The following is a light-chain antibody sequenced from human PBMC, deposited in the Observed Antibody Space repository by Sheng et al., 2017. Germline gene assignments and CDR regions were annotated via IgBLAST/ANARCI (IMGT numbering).Light chain of an antibody. CDR3: QQYGSSPWT. CDR2: DAS. V-gene: IGKV3-20*01. J-gene: IGKJ1*01. Sequence: IVLTQSPGTLSLSPGERATLSCRASQRVSSNYLAWYQQKPGQAPRLLIYDASKRATGIPDRFSGSGSGTDFTLTISRLEPEDFAVYYCQQYGSSPWTFGQGTKVEIK. CDR1: QRVSSNY.